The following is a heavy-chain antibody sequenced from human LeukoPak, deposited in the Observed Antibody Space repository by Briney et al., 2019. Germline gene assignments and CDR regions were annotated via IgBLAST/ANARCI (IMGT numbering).Heavy chain of an antibody. D-gene: IGHD2-2*01. CDR3: AKDSGGYCSSTSCYRFDY. J-gene: IGHJ4*02. Sequence: GGSLRLSCAASGFTFSSYGMHWVRQAPGKGLELVAFIRYDGSNKYYADSVKGRFTISRDNSKNTLYLQMNSLRAEDTAVYYCAKDSGGYCSSTSCYRFDYWGQGTLVTVSS. CDR2: IRYDGSNK. V-gene: IGHV3-30*02. CDR1: GFTFSSYG.